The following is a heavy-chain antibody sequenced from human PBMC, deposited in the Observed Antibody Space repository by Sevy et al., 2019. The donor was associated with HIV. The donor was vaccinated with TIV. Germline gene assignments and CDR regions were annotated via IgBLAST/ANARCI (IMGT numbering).Heavy chain of an antibody. CDR3: ARVADYYGSGSYYTIFDY. CDR1: GFTFSSYW. V-gene: IGHV3-74*01. Sequence: GGSLRLSCAASGFTFSSYWMHWVRQAPGEGLVWVSRINSDGSSTSYADSVKGRFTISRDNAKNTLYLQMNSLRAEDTAVYYCARVADYYGSGSYYTIFDYWGQGTLVTVSS. CDR2: INSDGSST. D-gene: IGHD3-10*01. J-gene: IGHJ4*02.